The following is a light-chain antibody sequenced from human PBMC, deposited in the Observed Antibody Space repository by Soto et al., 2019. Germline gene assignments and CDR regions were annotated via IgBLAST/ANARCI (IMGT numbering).Light chain of an antibody. CDR1: SSDVGGYNY. CDR2: EVT. V-gene: IGLV2-14*01. J-gene: IGLJ3*02. Sequence: QSVLTQPASVSESPGQSITISCTGTSSDVGGYNYVSWYQQHPGKAPKLIIYEVTNRPSGVSNRFSGSKSGNTASLTISGLQAEDEADYYCSSYTSSSIWVFGGGTKLTVL. CDR3: SSYTSSSIWV.